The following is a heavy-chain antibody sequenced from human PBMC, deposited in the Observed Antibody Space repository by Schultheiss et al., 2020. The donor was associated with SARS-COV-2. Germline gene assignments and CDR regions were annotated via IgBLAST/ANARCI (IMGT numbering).Heavy chain of an antibody. Sequence: SQTLSLTCTVSGGSISSYYWSWIRQPPGKGLEWIGYIYYSGSTNYNPSLKSRVTISVDTSKNQFSLKLSSVTAADTAVYYCARGRGYSYGHTLFDYWGQGTLVTVSS. D-gene: IGHD5-18*01. CDR3: ARGRGYSYGHTLFDY. J-gene: IGHJ4*02. CDR2: IYYSGST. CDR1: GGSISSYY. V-gene: IGHV4-59*12.